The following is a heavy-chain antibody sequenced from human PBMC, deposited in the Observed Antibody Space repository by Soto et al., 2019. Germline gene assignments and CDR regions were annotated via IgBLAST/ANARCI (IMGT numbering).Heavy chain of an antibody. D-gene: IGHD4-4*01. V-gene: IGHV4-39*01. J-gene: IGHJ4*02. CDR2: IYYSGST. CDR3: ARSVTTSPRIFDY. CDR1: GGSISSSSYY. Sequence: QLQLQESGPGLVKPSETLSLTCTVSGGSISSSSYYWGWIRQPPGKGLEWIGSIYYSGSTYYNPSLKSRVTISVDTSKNQFSLKLSSVTAADTAVYYCARSVTTSPRIFDYWGQGTLVTVSS.